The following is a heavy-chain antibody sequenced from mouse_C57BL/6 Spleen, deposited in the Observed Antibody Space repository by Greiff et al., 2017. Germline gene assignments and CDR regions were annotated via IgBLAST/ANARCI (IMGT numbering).Heavy chain of an antibody. V-gene: IGHV1-74*01. CDR3: AIYRNYYGSSEGGFAY. D-gene: IGHD1-1*01. J-gene: IGHJ3*01. Sequence: QVQLQQPGAELVKPGASVKVSCKASGYTFTSYWMHWVKQRPGQGLEWIGRIHPSDSDTNYNQKFKGKATCTVDKSSSTAYMQLSSLTSEDSAVYYCAIYRNYYGSSEGGFAYWGQGTLVTVSA. CDR2: IHPSDSDT. CDR1: GYTFTSYW.